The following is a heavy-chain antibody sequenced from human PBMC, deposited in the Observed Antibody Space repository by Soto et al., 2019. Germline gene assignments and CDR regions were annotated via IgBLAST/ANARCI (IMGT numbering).Heavy chain of an antibody. Sequence: GGSLRLSCAASGFTFSSYAMHWVRQAPGKGLEYVSAISSNGGSTYYANSVKGRFTISRDNSKNTLYLQMGSLRAEDMAVYYCARGNIVTHKAAFDIRGQGTMVTVSS. CDR1: GFTFSSYA. D-gene: IGHD2-15*01. J-gene: IGHJ3*02. CDR2: ISSNGGST. CDR3: ARGNIVTHKAAFDI. V-gene: IGHV3-64*01.